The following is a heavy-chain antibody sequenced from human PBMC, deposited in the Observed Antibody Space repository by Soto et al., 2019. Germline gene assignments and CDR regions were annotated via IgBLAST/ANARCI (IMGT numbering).Heavy chain of an antibody. CDR3: ARVVPGAEDWFGP. V-gene: IGHV1-18*01. CDR2: ISLYSDGT. D-gene: IGHD2-2*01. CDR1: GYTFFNYC. Sequence: ASVKVSCKTSGYTFFNYCITWVRQSPVQPLEWLGWISLYSDGTNYAQKFQGRVSMTTDTSTTTAYMELRSLRSDDTAVYYCARVVPGAEDWFGPWGQGTLVT. J-gene: IGHJ5*02.